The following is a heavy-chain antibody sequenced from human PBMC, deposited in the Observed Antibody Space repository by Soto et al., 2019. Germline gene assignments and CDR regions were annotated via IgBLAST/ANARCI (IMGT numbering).Heavy chain of an antibody. CDR3: ARSIVVATALDY. CDR2: IVPGSGST. Sequence: SVKVSCKTSGFTFSKSSVQWMRQARGQGLEWIGWIVPGSGSTRYAQKFQGRVTMTRDMSTSTVYMELSSLRSEDTAVYYCARSIVVATALDYWGQGTLVTVSS. CDR1: GFTFSKSS. V-gene: IGHV1-58*01. D-gene: IGHD2-21*02. J-gene: IGHJ4*02.